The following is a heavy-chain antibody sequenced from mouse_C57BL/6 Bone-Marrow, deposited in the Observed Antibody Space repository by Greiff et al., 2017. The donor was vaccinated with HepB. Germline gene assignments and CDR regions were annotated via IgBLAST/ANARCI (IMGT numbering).Heavy chain of an antibody. CDR1: GFSLTSYG. V-gene: IGHV2-2*01. CDR3: ARNGAGDWYFDV. Sequence: VHLVESGPGLVQPSQRLSITCTVSGFSLTSYGVHWVRQSPGQGLEWLGVIWSGGSTDYNAAFISRLSISKDNSKSQVFFKMNSLQADDTAIYYCARNGAGDWYFDVWGTGTTVTVSS. J-gene: IGHJ1*03. D-gene: IGHD3-3*01. CDR2: IWSGGST.